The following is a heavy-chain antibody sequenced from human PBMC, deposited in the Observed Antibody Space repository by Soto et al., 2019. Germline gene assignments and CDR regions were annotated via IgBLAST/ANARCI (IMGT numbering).Heavy chain of an antibody. CDR2: IYYSGST. J-gene: IGHJ4*02. CDR1: GGSTTSASHY. V-gene: IGHV4-39*07. CDR3: ARVPDY. D-gene: IGHD2-2*01. Sequence: SETLSLTFTVSGGSTTSASHYWGWIRQPPGKGLEWIGSIYYSGSTNYNPSLKSRVTISIDRSKNQFSLKLSSVTAADTAAYNCARVPDYWGQGILVTVSS.